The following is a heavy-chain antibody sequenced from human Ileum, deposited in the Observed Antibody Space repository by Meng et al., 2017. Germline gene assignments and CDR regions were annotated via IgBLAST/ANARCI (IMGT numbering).Heavy chain of an antibody. J-gene: IGHJ6*02. V-gene: IGHV3-48*03. Sequence: GGSLRLSCAASGFSLSTYEMNWVRQAPGKGLEWVAHISASDSSTYYADSVKGRFTISRDNAKNSVYLQMDSLTAEDTAVYYCARDGDRGFCSGGSCHAYGMDVWGQGTMVTVSS. CDR2: ISASDSST. D-gene: IGHD2-15*01. CDR1: GFSLSTYE. CDR3: ARDGDRGFCSGGSCHAYGMDV.